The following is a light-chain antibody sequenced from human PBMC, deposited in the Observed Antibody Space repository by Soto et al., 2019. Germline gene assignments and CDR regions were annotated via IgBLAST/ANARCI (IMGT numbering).Light chain of an antibody. J-gene: IGLJ1*01. V-gene: IGLV2-11*01. CDR3: CSYAGTYTYV. Sequence: QSVLTHPHSVSGSPGQSVSICCTETSIDGWICNYVFWYPQHPDKTPQLMIYDVSKRPSGVPDRYSISRSGNTASLTISGLHVEDEADYYCCSYAGTYTYVFGTGTKVNV. CDR1: SIDGWICNY. CDR2: DVS.